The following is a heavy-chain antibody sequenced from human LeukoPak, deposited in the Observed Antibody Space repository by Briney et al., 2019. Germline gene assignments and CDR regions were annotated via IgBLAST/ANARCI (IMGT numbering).Heavy chain of an antibody. V-gene: IGHV1-18*01. CDR1: GYIFTSYG. CDR3: ARGAGYCSSTSCYVFSVDYYYYGMDV. D-gene: IGHD2-2*01. Sequence: GASVKVSCKASGYIFTSYGISWVRQAPGQGLEWMGWISAYNGNTNYAQKLQGRVTMTTDTSTSTAYMELRSLRSDDTAVYYCARGAGYCSSTSCYVFSVDYYYYGMDVWGQGTTVTVSS. CDR2: ISAYNGNT. J-gene: IGHJ6*02.